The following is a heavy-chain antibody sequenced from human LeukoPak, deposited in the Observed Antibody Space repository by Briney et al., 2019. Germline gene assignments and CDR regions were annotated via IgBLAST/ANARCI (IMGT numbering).Heavy chain of an antibody. V-gene: IGHV3-7*01. J-gene: IGHJ6*03. Sequence: GGSLRLSCAASGFTFSGYWMTWVRQAPGKGLEWVANIKEDGGEGYYVDSVKGRFTISRDNAKNSLYLQMNSLRAEDTAVYYCARNGGPNYYYYYMDVWGKGTTVTVSS. CDR2: IKEDGGEG. CDR3: ARNGGPNYYYYYMDV. D-gene: IGHD7-27*01. CDR1: GFTFSGYW.